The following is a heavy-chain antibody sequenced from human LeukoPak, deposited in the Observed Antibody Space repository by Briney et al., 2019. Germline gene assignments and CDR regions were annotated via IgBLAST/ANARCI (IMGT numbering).Heavy chain of an antibody. CDR3: ARVGYYDSRAFDY. Sequence: PSETLSLTCTVSGGSISSYYWSWIRQSPGKGLEWIGYIYYSGSTNYNPSLKSRVTISVDTSKNQFSLKLSSVTAADTAVYYCARVGYYDSRAFDYWGQGTLVTVSS. V-gene: IGHV4-59*01. CDR1: GGSISSYY. J-gene: IGHJ4*02. D-gene: IGHD3-22*01. CDR2: IYYSGST.